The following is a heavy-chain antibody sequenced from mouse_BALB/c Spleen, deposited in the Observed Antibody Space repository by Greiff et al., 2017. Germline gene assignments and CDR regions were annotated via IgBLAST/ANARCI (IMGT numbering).Heavy chain of an antibody. D-gene: IGHD1-1*01. J-gene: IGHJ4*01. CDR3: ARKGGFTTTYAMDY. Sequence: VQLQQSGPGLVKPSQSLSLTCTVTGYSITSDYAWNWIRQFPGNKLEWMGYISYSGSTSYNPSLKSRISITRDTSKNQFFLQLNSVTTEDTATYYCARKGGFTTTYAMDYWGQGTSVTVSS. CDR1: GYSITSDYA. V-gene: IGHV3-2*02. CDR2: ISYSGST.